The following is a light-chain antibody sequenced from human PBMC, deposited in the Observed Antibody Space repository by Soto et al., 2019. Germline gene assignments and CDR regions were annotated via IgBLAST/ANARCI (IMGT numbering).Light chain of an antibody. CDR1: QNIFSY. CDR3: QQSYSVPHT. J-gene: IGKJ2*01. V-gene: IGKV1-39*01. Sequence: DIQMTQSPSSLSASVGDRVTITCRASQNIFSYLSWYQHKPGKAPKLLIYAASSLQSGVPSRFSGSGSGTDFALTISSLQPEDFATFYCQQSYSVPHTFGQGTKVDI. CDR2: AAS.